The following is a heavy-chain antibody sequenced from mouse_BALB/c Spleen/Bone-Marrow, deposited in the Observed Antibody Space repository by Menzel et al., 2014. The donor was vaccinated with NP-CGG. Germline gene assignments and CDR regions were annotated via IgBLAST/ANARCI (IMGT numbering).Heavy chain of an antibody. Sequence: VQLQQSGADLVRPGASVKLSCKASGYTFTSYWINWVKQRPGQGLEWIGNIYPSDSYTNYNQNFKDKATLTVDKSSSTAYMQLSSPTSEDSAVYFCTRQYGNYYAMDYWGQGTSVTVSS. CDR2: IYPSDSYT. CDR1: GYTFTSYW. CDR3: TRQYGNYYAMDY. V-gene: IGHV1-69*02. D-gene: IGHD2-10*02. J-gene: IGHJ4*01.